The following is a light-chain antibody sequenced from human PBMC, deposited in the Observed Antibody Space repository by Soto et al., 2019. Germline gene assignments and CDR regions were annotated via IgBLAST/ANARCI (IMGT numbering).Light chain of an antibody. Sequence: QSALTQPPSASGSPGQSVTISCTGTKSDIGVYDFVSWYQHHPGKAPRLIIYEVVQRPSGVPDRFSGSKSGNTASLTVSGLQAADEADYYCQSYDSSLSGVVFGGGTKVTVL. CDR2: EVV. J-gene: IGLJ2*01. V-gene: IGLV2-8*01. CDR1: KSDIGVYDF. CDR3: QSYDSSLSGVV.